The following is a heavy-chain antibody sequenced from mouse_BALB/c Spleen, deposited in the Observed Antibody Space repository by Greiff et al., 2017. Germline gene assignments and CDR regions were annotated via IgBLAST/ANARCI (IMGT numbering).Heavy chain of an antibody. CDR2: IDPENGNT. Sequence: EVQLQQSGAELVRPGALVKLSCKASGFNIKDYYMHWVKQRPEQGLEWIGWIDPENGNTIYDPKFQGKASITADTSSHTAYLQLSSLTSEDTAVYYCARWFAMDYWGQGTSVTVSS. J-gene: IGHJ4*01. CDR1: GFNIKDYY. V-gene: IGHV14-1*02. CDR3: ARWFAMDY. D-gene: IGHD2-2*01.